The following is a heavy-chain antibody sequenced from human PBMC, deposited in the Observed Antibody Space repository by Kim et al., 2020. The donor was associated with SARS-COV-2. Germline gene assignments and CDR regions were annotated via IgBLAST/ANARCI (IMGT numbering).Heavy chain of an antibody. V-gene: IGHV1-24*01. D-gene: IGHD6-13*01. CDR2: FDPEDGET. CDR1: GYTLTELS. J-gene: IGHJ6*02. Sequence: ASVKVSCKVSGYTLTELSMHWVRQAPGKGLEWMGGFDPEDGETIYAQKFQGRVTMTEDTSTDTAYMELSSLRSEDTAVYYCATAWTTAAAGTRRNYYYYYGMDVWGQGTTVTVSS. CDR3: ATAWTTAAAGTRRNYYYYYGMDV.